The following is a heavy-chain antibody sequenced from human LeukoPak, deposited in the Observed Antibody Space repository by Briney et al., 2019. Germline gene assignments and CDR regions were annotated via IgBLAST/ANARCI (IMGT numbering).Heavy chain of an antibody. J-gene: IGHJ5*02. CDR3: AHQGARGLYWFGP. CDR2: IYPGDFAT. Sequence: GESLKISCKGSGYDFYVYWIGWVRQMPGKVPEWMGIIYPGDFATRYRPSFEGQVTISVDKSINTAYLQWSSLKASDSAIYYCAHQGARGLYWFGPWGQGTPVTVSS. D-gene: IGHD3-10*01. V-gene: IGHV5-51*01. CDR1: GYDFYVYW.